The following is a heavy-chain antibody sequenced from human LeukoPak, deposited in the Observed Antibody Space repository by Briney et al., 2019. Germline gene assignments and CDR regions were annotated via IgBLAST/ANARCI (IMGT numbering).Heavy chain of an antibody. CDR3: AKDVGRYCSSTSCYGAFV. CDR2: ISGGGGST. CDR1: GFTFSSYA. V-gene: IGHV3-23*01. Sequence: PGRSLRLSCAASGFTFSSYAMSWVRQAPGKGPEWVSVISGGGGSTYYADSVKGRFTISRDNSKNTLDLQMNRLRAEDTALYYCAKDVGRYCSSTSCYGAFVWGQGTRVTVSS. J-gene: IGHJ3*01. D-gene: IGHD2-2*01.